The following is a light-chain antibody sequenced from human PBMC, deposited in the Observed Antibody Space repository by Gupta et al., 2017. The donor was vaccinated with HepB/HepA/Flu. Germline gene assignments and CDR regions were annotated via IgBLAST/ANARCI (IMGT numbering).Light chain of an antibody. CDR2: AAS. CDR3: QQLNSYPIT. CDR1: PGISSY. Sequence: DIQLTQSPSFLSASVGDRVTITCRASPGISSYLAWYQQKPGKTPKLLIYAASTLPSGVPSRFSGSGSGTEFTLTISSLQPEDFATYYCQQLNSYPITFGQGTRLEIK. V-gene: IGKV1-9*01. J-gene: IGKJ5*01.